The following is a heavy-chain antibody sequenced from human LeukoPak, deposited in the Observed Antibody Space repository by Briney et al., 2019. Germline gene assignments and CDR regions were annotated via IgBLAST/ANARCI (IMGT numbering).Heavy chain of an antibody. D-gene: IGHD3-22*01. Sequence: GGSLRLSCAASGFTFSSYGMSWVRQAPGKGLEWVSAISGSGGSIYYADSVKGRFTISRDNSKNTLYLQMNSLRAEDTAVYYCARGRARPYDSSGYSSFWGQGTLVTVSS. J-gene: IGHJ4*02. CDR3: ARGRARPYDSSGYSSF. CDR1: GFTFSSYG. V-gene: IGHV3-23*01. CDR2: ISGSGGSI.